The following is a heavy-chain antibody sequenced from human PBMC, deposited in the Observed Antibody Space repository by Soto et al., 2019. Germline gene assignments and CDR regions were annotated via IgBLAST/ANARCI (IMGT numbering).Heavy chain of an antibody. J-gene: IGHJ4*02. CDR1: GFTFTTHG. CDR2: FTESPSET. V-gene: IGHV3-23*01. D-gene: IGHD3-10*01. Sequence: EVQLLESGGGFVQPGGSLRLSCTASGFTFTTHGMCWVRQAPGKGLEWVSTFTESPSETHYTDSVKGRFTIFRDKSTNTLYLQMDSLTDEDTAVYYCAKTYGAGIHYNAYWGQGTLVTVSA. CDR3: AKTYGAGIHYNAY.